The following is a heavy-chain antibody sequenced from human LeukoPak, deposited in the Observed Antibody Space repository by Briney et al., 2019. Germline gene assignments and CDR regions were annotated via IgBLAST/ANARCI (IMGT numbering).Heavy chain of an antibody. CDR2: IYYSGNT. J-gene: IGHJ4*02. CDR3: VRDKSGATTFDY. D-gene: IGHD5-12*01. Sequence: SETLSLTCTVSAGSISSDSYYWGWIRQPPGKGLEWIGTIYYSGNTYYNPSLKSRLTISVDTSKNQFSLKLSSVTAADTAVYYCVRDKSGATTFDYWGQGTLVTVSS. V-gene: IGHV4-39*07. CDR1: AGSISSDSYY.